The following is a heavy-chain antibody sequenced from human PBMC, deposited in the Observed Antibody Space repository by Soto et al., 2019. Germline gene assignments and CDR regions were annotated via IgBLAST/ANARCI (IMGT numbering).Heavy chain of an antibody. CDR3: ARDMPPYYYDSSGSLNPKFDY. Sequence: ASVKVSCKASGYTFTSYGISWVRQAPGQGLEWMGWISAYNGNTNYAQKLQGRVTMTTDTSTSTAYMELRSLRSDDTAVYYCARDMPPYYYDSSGSLNPKFDYWGKGSLVTVSA. J-gene: IGHJ4*02. D-gene: IGHD3-22*01. CDR1: GYTFTSYG. V-gene: IGHV1-18*01. CDR2: ISAYNGNT.